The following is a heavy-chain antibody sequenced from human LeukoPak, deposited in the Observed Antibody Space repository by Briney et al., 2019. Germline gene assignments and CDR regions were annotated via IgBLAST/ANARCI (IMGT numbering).Heavy chain of an antibody. CDR2: ISSSGSTI. J-gene: IGHJ4*02. V-gene: IGHV3-48*03. CDR1: GFTFSSYE. D-gene: IGHD2-2*01. CDR3: AAHGSGGTSCLDY. Sequence: PGGSLRLSCAASGFTFSSYEMNWVRQAPGKGLEWVSYISSSGSTIYYADSVKGRFTISRDNAKNSLYLQMNSLRAEDTAVYYCAAHGSGGTSCLDYWGQGTLVTVSS.